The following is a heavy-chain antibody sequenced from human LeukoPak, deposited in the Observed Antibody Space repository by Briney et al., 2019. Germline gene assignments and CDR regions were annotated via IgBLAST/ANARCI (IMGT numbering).Heavy chain of an antibody. CDR2: IWYDGSET. V-gene: IGHV3-33*03. J-gene: IGHJ4*02. D-gene: IGHD2-8*01. CDR1: GFDFSDYA. CDR3: TTDFQSVYCPNGVCYFPY. Sequence: PGASLRLSCAASGFDFSDYAMHWVRQSPAKGLEWVAVIWYDGSETYSADSVKGRFTISRDNSKNTLYLQMNSLKTEDTGIYYCTTDFQSVYCPNGVCYFPYWGQGTLVTVSS.